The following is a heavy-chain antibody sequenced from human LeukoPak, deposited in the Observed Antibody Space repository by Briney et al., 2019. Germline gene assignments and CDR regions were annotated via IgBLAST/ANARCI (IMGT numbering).Heavy chain of an antibody. V-gene: IGHV4-59*04. CDR3: ARLRGSPAVYYYYMDV. J-gene: IGHJ6*03. Sequence: PSETLSLTCTVSGGSISSYYWSWIRQPPGKGLEWIGYIYYSGRTYYNPSLKSRVTMSVDTSKNQFSLKLSSVTAADTAVYYCARLRGSPAVYYYYMDVWGKGTTVTVSS. CDR1: GGSISSYY. CDR2: IYYSGRT. D-gene: IGHD1-26*01.